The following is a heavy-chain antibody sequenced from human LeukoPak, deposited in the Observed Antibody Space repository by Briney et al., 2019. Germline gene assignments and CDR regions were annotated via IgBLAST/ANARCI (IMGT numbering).Heavy chain of an antibody. D-gene: IGHD3-9*01. J-gene: IGHJ6*02. CDR2: ISSSSSTI. Sequence: GGSLRLSCAASGFTFSSYSMNWVRRAPGKGLEWVSYISSSSSTIYYADSVKGRFTISRDNAKNSLYLQMNSLRDEDTAVYYCARSYDILTGYYHYYGMDVWGQGTTVTVSS. CDR3: ARSYDILTGYYHYYGMDV. CDR1: GFTFSSYS. V-gene: IGHV3-48*02.